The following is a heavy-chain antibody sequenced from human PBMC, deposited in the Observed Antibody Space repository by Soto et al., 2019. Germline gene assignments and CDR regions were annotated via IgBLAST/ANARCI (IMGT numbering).Heavy chain of an antibody. V-gene: IGHV6-1*01. Sequence: PSQTLSLTCAISGDSVSSNSAAWNWIRQSPSRGLEWLGRTYYRSKWYNDYAVSVKSRITINPDTSKNQFSLQLNSVTPEDTAVYYCARGGSGSGWYRYYYYYGMDVWRQGTTVTVSS. CDR2: TYYRSKWYN. J-gene: IGHJ6*02. CDR1: GDSVSSNSAA. CDR3: ARGGSGSGWYRYYYYYGMDV. D-gene: IGHD6-19*01.